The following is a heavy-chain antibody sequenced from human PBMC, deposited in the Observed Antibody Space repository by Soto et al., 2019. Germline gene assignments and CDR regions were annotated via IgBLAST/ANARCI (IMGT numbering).Heavy chain of an antibody. V-gene: IGHV2-5*01. CDR2: IYWNDDK. Sequence: QNTLKESGPTMVKPTQTLTLTCTLSGFSLNTNGEGVGWIRQPPGKALEWLALIYWNDDKRYTPSLKSRLTIAEDTAKDQGVLSMTTMDPVDIATYYCAHRMAFVFAGQSMSIDYWGKGTLITVSS. CDR3: AHRMAFVFAGQSMSIDY. D-gene: IGHD6-13*01. J-gene: IGHJ4*02. CDR1: GFSLNTNGEG.